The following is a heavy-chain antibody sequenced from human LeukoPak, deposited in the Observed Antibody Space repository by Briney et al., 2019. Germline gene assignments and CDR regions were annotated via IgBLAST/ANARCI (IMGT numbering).Heavy chain of an antibody. Sequence: GGSLRLSCAASGFTVSSNYMSWVRQAPGKGLEWVSVIYSGGSTYYADSVKSRFTISRDNSKNTLYLQMNSLRAEDTAVYYCARVNVGYCSSTSCQDVWGKGTTVTVSS. V-gene: IGHV3-66*02. D-gene: IGHD2-2*01. CDR2: IYSGGST. CDR3: ARVNVGYCSSTSCQDV. J-gene: IGHJ6*04. CDR1: GFTVSSNY.